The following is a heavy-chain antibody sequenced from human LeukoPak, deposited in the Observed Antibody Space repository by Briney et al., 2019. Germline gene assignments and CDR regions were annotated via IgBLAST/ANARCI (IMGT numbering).Heavy chain of an antibody. J-gene: IGHJ4*02. V-gene: IGHV3-66*01. D-gene: IGHD5-18*01. CDR1: GFTVSSNY. CDR3: ARGSQRGYSYGAPDY. CDR2: IYSGGST. Sequence: GGSLRLSCAASGFTVSSNYMSWVRQAPGKGLEWVSVIYSGGSTYYADSVKGRFTISRDNSKNTLYLQMNSLRAEDTAVYYCARGSQRGYSYGAPDYWGQGTLVTVSS.